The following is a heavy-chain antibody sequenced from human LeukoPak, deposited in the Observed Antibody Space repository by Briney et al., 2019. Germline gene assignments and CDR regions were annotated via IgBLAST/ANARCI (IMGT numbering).Heavy chain of an antibody. CDR1: GFTFSSYA. V-gene: IGHV3-30*01. CDR3: ARDDGSGSDGFDY. CDR2: ISYDGSNK. J-gene: IGHJ4*02. Sequence: GGSLRLSCAASGFTFSSYAMHWVRQAPGKRLEWVAVISYDGSNKYYADSVKGRFTISRDNSKNTLYLQMNSLRAEDTAVYYCARDDGSGSDGFDYWGQGTLVTVSS. D-gene: IGHD3-10*01.